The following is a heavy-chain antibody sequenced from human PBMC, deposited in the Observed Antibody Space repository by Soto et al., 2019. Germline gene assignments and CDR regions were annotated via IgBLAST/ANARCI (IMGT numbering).Heavy chain of an antibody. Sequence: LRLSCAASGFTFSSYAMHWVRQAPGEGLEWVAVISYDGSNKYYADSVKGRFTISRDNSKNTLYLQMNSLRAEDTAVYYCARDQGSSFNYYYYGMDVWGQGTTVTVSS. V-gene: IGHV3-30-3*01. CDR1: GFTFSSYA. CDR3: ARDQGSSFNYYYYGMDV. J-gene: IGHJ6*02. CDR2: ISYDGSNK. D-gene: IGHD6-6*01.